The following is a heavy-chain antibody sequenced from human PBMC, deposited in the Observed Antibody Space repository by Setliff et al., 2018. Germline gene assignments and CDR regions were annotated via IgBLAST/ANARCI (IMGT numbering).Heavy chain of an antibody. CDR2: ISHSGST. D-gene: IGHD4-17*01. CDR1: GYSISSGHY. Sequence: SETLSLTCTVSGYSISSGHYWGWIRQPPGKGLEWIGSISHSGSTYYNPSLRSRGTISLDTSKNQFSPKLTSVTAADTAVYYCAGGRRYDYGWDFDYWGQGTXVTVSS. V-gene: IGHV4-38-2*02. CDR3: AGGRRYDYGWDFDY. J-gene: IGHJ4*02.